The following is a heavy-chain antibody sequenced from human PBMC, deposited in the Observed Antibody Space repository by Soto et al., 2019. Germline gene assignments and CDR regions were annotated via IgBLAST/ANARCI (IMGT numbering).Heavy chain of an antibody. V-gene: IGHV4-30-4*01. D-gene: IGHD3-3*01. CDR2: IYYSGST. Sequence: QVQLQESGPGLVKPSQTLSLTCTVSGGSISSGDYYWSWIRQPPGKGLEWIGYIYYSGSTYYNPSLRGRVTTSVDTSKSQCSLKLSSVTAADTAVYYCARVVTIFGVVIEPYYFDYWGQGTLVTVSS. J-gene: IGHJ4*02. CDR1: GGSISSGDYY. CDR3: ARVVTIFGVVIEPYYFDY.